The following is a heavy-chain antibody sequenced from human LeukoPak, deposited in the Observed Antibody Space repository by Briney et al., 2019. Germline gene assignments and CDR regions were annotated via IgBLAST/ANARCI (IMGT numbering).Heavy chain of an antibody. D-gene: IGHD2-21*02. CDR2: IKRTTDSGTT. Sequence: PGGSLRLSCAASGFTFSVYAMSWVRQAPEKGLEWVGRIKRTTDSGTTDYAAPVKGRFTISRDDSKSTMYLQMSSLKTEDSAVYYCLTDPGDSANHGGKETLSTV. J-gene: IGHJ4*02. CDR3: LTDPGDSANH. CDR1: GFTFSVYA. V-gene: IGHV3-15*01.